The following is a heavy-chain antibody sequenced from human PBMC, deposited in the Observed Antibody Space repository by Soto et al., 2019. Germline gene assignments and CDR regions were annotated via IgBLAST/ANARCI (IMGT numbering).Heavy chain of an antibody. Sequence: PGGSMRLSCAASGFTVRSYAMHWARQDPGKGLEWVTVISIRGGDEYYAESVRGRFTISRDDSKNTLYLQMDSLRVEDTAVYYCARGTIVARQHLDYWGQGTLVTVSS. CDR3: ARGTIVARQHLDY. CDR2: ISIRGGDE. CDR1: GFTVRSYA. V-gene: IGHV3-30*03. D-gene: IGHD6-6*01. J-gene: IGHJ4*02.